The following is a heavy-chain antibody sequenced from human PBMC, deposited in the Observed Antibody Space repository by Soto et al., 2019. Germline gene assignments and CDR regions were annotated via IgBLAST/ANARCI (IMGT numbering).Heavy chain of an antibody. J-gene: IGHJ3*02. CDR3: ARVRLAADDAFDI. CDR2: INHSGST. V-gene: IGHV4-34*01. D-gene: IGHD3-9*01. CDR1: GGSFSGYY. Sequence: SETLSLTCAVYGGSFSGYYWIWIRQPPGKGLEWIGEINHSGSTNYNPSLKSRVTISVDTSKNQFSLKLSSVTAADTAVYYCARVRLAADDAFDIWGQGTMVTVSS.